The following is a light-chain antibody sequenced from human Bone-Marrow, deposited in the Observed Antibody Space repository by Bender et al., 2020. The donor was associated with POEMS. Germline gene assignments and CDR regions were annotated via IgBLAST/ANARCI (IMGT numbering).Light chain of an antibody. Sequence: QSALTQPASVSGAPGQSITISCSGTTSDIGSSNYVSWYQQHPGEAPKLIIYDVRDRPSGVSDRFSGSKSDNTASLTISGLQAEDEADYYCSSYAGSNNVVFGGGTKLTVL. CDR3: SSYAGSNNVV. CDR1: TSDIGSSNY. CDR2: DVR. J-gene: IGLJ2*01. V-gene: IGLV2-14*03.